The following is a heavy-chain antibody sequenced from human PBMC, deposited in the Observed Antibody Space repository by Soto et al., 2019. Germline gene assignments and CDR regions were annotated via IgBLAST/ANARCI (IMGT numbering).Heavy chain of an antibody. CDR3: ARERAIAAAGMGDY. CDR1: GFTFSSYW. V-gene: IGHV3-7*01. J-gene: IGHJ4*02. D-gene: IGHD6-13*01. Sequence: PGGSLRLSCAASGFTFSSYWMSWVRQAPGKGLEWVANIKQDGREKYYVDSVKGRFTISRDNAKNSLYLQMNSLRAEDTDVYYCARERAIAAAGMGDYWGQGTLVTVSS. CDR2: IKQDGREK.